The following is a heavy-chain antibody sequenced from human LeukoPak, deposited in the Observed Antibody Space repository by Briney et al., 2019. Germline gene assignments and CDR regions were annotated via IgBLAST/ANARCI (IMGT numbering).Heavy chain of an antibody. D-gene: IGHD2-15*01. CDR2: ISSSSSYI. Sequence: TGGSLRLSCAGSGFTFSSYSMIWVRQAPGKGLEWVSSISSSSSYIYYADSVKGRFTISRDNAKNSLYLQMNSLRAEDTAVYCCATGRDCSGGSCYSVYWGQGTLVTVSS. V-gene: IGHV3-21*01. CDR3: ATGRDCSGGSCYSVY. CDR1: GFTFSSYS. J-gene: IGHJ4*02.